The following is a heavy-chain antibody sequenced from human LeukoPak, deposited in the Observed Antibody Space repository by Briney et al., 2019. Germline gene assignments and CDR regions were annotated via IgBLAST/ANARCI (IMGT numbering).Heavy chain of an antibody. Sequence: GGSLRLSCAASGFTVRSNYMNWVRQAPGKGLEWVSVIYSGGSTYYADSVQGPFTISRDNSKNTLFLQMNSLRAEDTAVYYCTRGTGIGVPGALGDYWGQGTLITVSP. CDR2: IYSGGST. D-gene: IGHD6-19*01. V-gene: IGHV3-66*01. CDR3: TRGTGIGVPGALGDY. CDR1: GFTVRSNY. J-gene: IGHJ4*02.